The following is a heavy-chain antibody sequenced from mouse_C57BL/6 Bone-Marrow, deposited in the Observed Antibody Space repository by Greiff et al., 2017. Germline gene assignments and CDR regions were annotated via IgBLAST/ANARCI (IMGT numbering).Heavy chain of an antibody. CDR3: AREGYYYGSSHWYFDV. CDR2: IFPGSGST. Sequence: VKLMESGPELVKPGASVKISCKASGYTFTDYYINWVKQRPGQGLEWIGWIFPGSGSTYYNEKFKVKATLTVDKSSSTAYMLLSSLTSEDSAVYFCAREGYYYGSSHWYFDVWGTGTTVTVSS. J-gene: IGHJ1*03. CDR1: GYTFTDYY. D-gene: IGHD1-1*01. V-gene: IGHV1-75*01.